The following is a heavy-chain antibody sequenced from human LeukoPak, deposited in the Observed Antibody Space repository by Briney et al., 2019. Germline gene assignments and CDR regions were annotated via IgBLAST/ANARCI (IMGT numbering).Heavy chain of an antibody. CDR2: INHSGST. D-gene: IGHD2-15*01. CDR1: GGSFSGYY. CDR3: ARGGRYCSGGSCYSRFLVDY. Sequence: PSETLSLTCAVYGGSFSGYYWSWIRQPPGKGLEWIGEINHSGSTNYNPSLKSRVTISVDTSKNQFSLKLSSVTSADTAVYYCARGGRYCSGGSCYSRFLVDYWGQGTLVTVSS. J-gene: IGHJ4*02. V-gene: IGHV4-34*01.